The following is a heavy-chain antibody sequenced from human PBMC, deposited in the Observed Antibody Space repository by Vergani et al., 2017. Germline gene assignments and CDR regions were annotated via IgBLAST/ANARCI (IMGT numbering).Heavy chain of an antibody. V-gene: IGHV1-2*02. CDR1: GYTFTGYY. D-gene: IGHD4-17*01. Sequence: QVQLVQSGAEVKKPGASVKVSCKASGYTFTGYYMHWVRQAPGQGLEWMGWINPNSGGTNYAQKFQGRVTMTRDTSISTAYMELSRLRSDDTAVYYCATLTTVTTGYYYYYYMDVWGKGTTVTVSS. CDR2: INPNSGGT. CDR3: ATLTTVTTGYYYYYYMDV. J-gene: IGHJ6*03.